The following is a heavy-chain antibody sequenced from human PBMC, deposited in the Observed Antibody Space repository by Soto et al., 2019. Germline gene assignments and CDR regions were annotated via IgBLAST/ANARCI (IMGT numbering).Heavy chain of an antibody. CDR3: ARETDRSSPLSGAFDI. Sequence: ASVKVSCKASGYTFTSYGISWVRQAPGQGLEWMGWISAYNGNTNYARKLQGRVTMTTDTSTSTAYMELRSLRSDDTAVYYCARETDRSSPLSGAFDIWGQGAMVTVSS. CDR2: ISAYNGNT. V-gene: IGHV1-18*01. D-gene: IGHD6-6*01. J-gene: IGHJ3*02. CDR1: GYTFTSYG.